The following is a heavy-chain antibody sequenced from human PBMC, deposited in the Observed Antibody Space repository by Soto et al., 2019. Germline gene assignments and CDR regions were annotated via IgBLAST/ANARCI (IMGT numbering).Heavy chain of an antibody. J-gene: IGHJ4*02. D-gene: IGHD2-15*01. CDR1: GGSVSSGSYY. V-gene: IGHV4-61*01. CDR2: IYYSGST. CDR3: ARDPGTRRGSGGSLRGYFDY. Sequence: PSETLSLSCTVSGGSVSSGSYYWSWIRQPPGKGLEWIGYIYYSGSTNYNPSLKSRVTISVDTSKNQFSLKLSSVTAADTAVYYCARDPGTRRGSGGSLRGYFDYWGQGTLVTVSS.